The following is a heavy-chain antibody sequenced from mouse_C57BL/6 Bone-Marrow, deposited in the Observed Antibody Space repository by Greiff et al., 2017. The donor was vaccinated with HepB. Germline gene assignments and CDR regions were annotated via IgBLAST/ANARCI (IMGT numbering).Heavy chain of an antibody. CDR2: IDPSDSYT. CDR1: GYTFTSYW. D-gene: IGHD2-1*01. J-gene: IGHJ2*01. Sequence: QVQLQQPGAELVKPGASVKLSCKASGYTFTSYWMQWVKQRPGQGLEWIGEIDPSDSYTNYNQKFKGKATLTVDTSSSTAYMQLSSLTSEDSAVYYCARFGNHLDYWGQGTTLTGSS. CDR3: ARFGNHLDY. V-gene: IGHV1-50*01.